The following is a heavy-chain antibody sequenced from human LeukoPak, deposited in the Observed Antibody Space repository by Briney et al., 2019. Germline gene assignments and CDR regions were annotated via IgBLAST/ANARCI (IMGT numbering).Heavy chain of an antibody. J-gene: IGHJ4*02. Sequence: GGSLRLSCAASGFTFSAFGMHWVHQAPGKGLEWVAVISSDGTNKYYTDSVKGRFTISRVNSKNTLYMQMNSLRAQDTAVYSCAKSRLYSSGSADYWGQGTLVTVSS. CDR2: ISSDGTNK. CDR1: GFTFSAFG. D-gene: IGHD6-19*01. V-gene: IGHV3-30*18. CDR3: AKSRLYSSGSADY.